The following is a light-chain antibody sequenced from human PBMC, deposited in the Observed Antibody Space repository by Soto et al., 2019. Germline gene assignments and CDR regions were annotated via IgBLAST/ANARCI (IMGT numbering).Light chain of an antibody. CDR1: QTVFFSSYNKNY. CDR2: WAS. CDR3: QQYFTSPLS. V-gene: IGKV4-1*01. Sequence: DIVLTQSPDSLGVSLGERATINCTSSQTVFFSSYNKNYLAWYQQKPRQPPKLLIYWASSRESGVPDRFSGSGSGTDFTLTISSLQVEDSAVYYCQQYFTSPLSFGPGTRVDIK. J-gene: IGKJ3*01.